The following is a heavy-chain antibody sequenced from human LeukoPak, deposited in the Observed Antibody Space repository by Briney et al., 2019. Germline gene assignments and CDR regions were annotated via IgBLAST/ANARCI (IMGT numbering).Heavy chain of an antibody. D-gene: IGHD4-23*01. J-gene: IGHJ6*02. CDR1: GFSFSDSV. Sequence: GGSLRLSCVASGFSFSDSVMSWVRQAPGKGLEWVSAISGDGGVTYYADSVKGRFTVSRDNSRSTLYLQMNSLRAEDTAVYYCAKHGGIYYAMHVWGQGTTVTVSS. CDR2: ISGDGGVT. CDR3: AKHGGIYYAMHV. V-gene: IGHV3-23*01.